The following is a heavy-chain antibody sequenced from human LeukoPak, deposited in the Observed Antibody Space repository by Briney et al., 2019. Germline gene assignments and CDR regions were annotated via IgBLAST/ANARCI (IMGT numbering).Heavy chain of an antibody. D-gene: IGHD2-2*01. CDR1: GGTFSSYA. Sequence: SVKVSCKASGGTFSSYAISWVRQAPGQGLEWMGGIIPIFGTANYAQKFQGRVTITTDESTSTAYMELSSLRSEDTAVYYCARDCSSTSCAGAFDIWGQGTMVTVSS. CDR3: ARDCSSTSCAGAFDI. CDR2: IIPIFGTA. V-gene: IGHV1-69*05. J-gene: IGHJ3*02.